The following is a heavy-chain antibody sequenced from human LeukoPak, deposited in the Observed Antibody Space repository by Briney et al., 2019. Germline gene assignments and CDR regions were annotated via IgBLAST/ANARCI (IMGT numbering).Heavy chain of an antibody. D-gene: IGHD5-24*01. CDR1: GFTFDDYT. Sequence: QPGGSLRLSCAASGFTFDDYTMHWVRQAPGKGLEWVSLFSWDGGSKYYADSVKGRFTISRDNSKNSLYLQMNSLRTEDTALYYCTKETESQRSFDNWGQGTLVTVSS. J-gene: IGHJ4*02. CDR3: TKETESQRSFDN. V-gene: IGHV3-43*01. CDR2: FSWDGGSK.